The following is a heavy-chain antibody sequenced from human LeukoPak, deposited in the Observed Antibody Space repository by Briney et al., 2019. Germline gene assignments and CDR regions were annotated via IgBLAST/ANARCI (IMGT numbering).Heavy chain of an antibody. CDR1: GGSISSYY. CDR2: INNRGST. Sequence: SETLSLTCTVSGGSISSYYWNWIRQPPGKGLEWIANINNRGSTDYNPSLKSRLTISLDTSKNQISLKLSWVTAADTAVYYCARGWASYSGYDLAGYWGQGTLVTVSS. J-gene: IGHJ4*02. D-gene: IGHD5-12*01. V-gene: IGHV4-59*01. CDR3: ARGWASYSGYDLAGY.